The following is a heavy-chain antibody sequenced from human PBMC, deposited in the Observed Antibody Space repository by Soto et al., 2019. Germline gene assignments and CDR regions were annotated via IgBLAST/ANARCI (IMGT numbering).Heavy chain of an antibody. CDR1: GYSFTSYC. CDR3: ARQGGIVVVVAATPDYYYGMDV. CDR2: IYPGDSDT. D-gene: IGHD2-15*01. V-gene: IGHV5-51*01. Sequence: PGKSLKISCKGSGYSFTSYCICWVRQMPGKGLEWMGIIYPGDSDTRYSPSFQGQVTISADKSISTAYLQWSSLKASDTAMYYCARQGGIVVVVAATPDYYYGMDVWGQGTTVTV. J-gene: IGHJ6*02.